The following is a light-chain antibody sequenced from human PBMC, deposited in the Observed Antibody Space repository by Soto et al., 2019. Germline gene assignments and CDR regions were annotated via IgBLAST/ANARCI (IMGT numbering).Light chain of an antibody. V-gene: IGKV3-11*01. CDR1: QSVSSY. Sequence: EIVLTQSPATLSLSPGERATLSCRASQSVSSYLAWYQQKPGQAPRLLIYDASNRATGIPARFSGSGSGTGCTLAISSLEPENFEVSYFQQRSNWLYTFGQGTKLEIK. CDR2: DAS. CDR3: QQRSNWLYT. J-gene: IGKJ2*01.